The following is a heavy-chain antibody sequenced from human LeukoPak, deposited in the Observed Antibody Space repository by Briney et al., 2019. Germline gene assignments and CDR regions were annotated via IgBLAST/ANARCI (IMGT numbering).Heavy chain of an antibody. CDR1: GSTFSSYG. D-gene: IGHD4-23*01. CDR3: ARDGGYGGKPPALY. CDR2: IWYDGSNK. V-gene: IGHV3-33*01. Sequence: QPGGSLRLSCAASGSTFSSYGMHWVRQAPGKGLEWVAVIWYDGSNKYYADSVKGRFTISRDNSKNTLYLQMNSLRAEDTAVYYCARDGGYGGKPPALYWGQGTLVTVSS. J-gene: IGHJ4*02.